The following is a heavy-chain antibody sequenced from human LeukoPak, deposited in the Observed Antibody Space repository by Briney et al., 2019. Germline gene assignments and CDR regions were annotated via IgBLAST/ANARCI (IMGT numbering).Heavy chain of an antibody. D-gene: IGHD3-10*01. CDR1: GGSISSSSYY. V-gene: IGHV4-39*07. Sequence: SETLSLTCTVSGGSISSSSYYWGWIRQPPGKGLEWIGRIYTSGSTNYNPSLKSRVTMSVDTSKNQFSLKLSSVTAADTAVYYCARDTYYYGSGSYYDYWGQGTLVTVSS. J-gene: IGHJ4*02. CDR3: ARDTYYYGSGSYYDY. CDR2: IYTSGST.